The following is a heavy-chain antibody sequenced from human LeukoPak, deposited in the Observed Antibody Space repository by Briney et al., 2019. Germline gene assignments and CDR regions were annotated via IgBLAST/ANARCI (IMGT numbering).Heavy chain of an antibody. V-gene: IGHV4-34*01. CDR3: ARDRDSSGYSYYFDY. Sequence: SETLSLACAVYGGSFSGYYCGWIRQPRGKGLEWIGEIKHSGRSIYKPSLKSRATISVDTSKNQFSLNLSSVNAADTAVYYCARDRDSSGYSYYFDYWGQGTLVTVSS. CDR2: IKHSGRS. D-gene: IGHD3-22*01. J-gene: IGHJ4*02. CDR1: GGSFSGYY.